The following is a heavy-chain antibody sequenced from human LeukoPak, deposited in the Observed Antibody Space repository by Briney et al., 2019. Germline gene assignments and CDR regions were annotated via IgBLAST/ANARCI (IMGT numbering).Heavy chain of an antibody. CDR2: INHSGST. CDR3: ARGGYGMDV. J-gene: IGHJ6*02. V-gene: IGHV4-34*01. CDR1: GGSFSGYY. Sequence: SETLSLTCVVYGGSFSGYYWSWIRQPPGKGLEWIGEINHSGSTNYNPSLKSRVTISVDTSKNQFSLKLSSVTAADTAVYYCARGGYGMDVWGQGTTVTVSS.